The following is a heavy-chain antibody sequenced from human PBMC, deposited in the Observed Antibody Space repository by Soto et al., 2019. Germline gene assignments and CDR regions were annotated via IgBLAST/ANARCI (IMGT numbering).Heavy chain of an antibody. CDR1: GFTFSSYA. Sequence: GSLRLSCAASGFTFSSYAMSWVRQAPGKGLEWVSAISGSGGSTYYADSVKGRFTISRDNSKNTLYLQMNSLRAEDTAVYYCAKGPGYYDILTGSYFDYWGQGTLVTVSS. J-gene: IGHJ4*02. D-gene: IGHD3-9*01. CDR2: ISGSGGST. V-gene: IGHV3-23*01. CDR3: AKGPGYYDILTGSYFDY.